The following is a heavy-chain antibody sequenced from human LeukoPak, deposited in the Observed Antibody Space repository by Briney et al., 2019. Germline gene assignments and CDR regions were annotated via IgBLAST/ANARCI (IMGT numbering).Heavy chain of an antibody. J-gene: IGHJ3*02. D-gene: IGHD1-26*01. V-gene: IGHV3-30*03. CDR1: RFTFSTYG. CDR3: GLVGSAHVFDI. Sequence: GRSLRLSCAASRFTFSTYGIHCVRQAPGKGLEWVAAISDDGSKKYYTDSVKGRFTISRDNSKNTLFLQMNSLRAEDTAVYYCGLVGSAHVFDIWGQGTMVTVSS. CDR2: ISDDGSKK.